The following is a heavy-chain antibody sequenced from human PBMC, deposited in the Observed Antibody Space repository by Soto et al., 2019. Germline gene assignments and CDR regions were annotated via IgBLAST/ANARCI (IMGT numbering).Heavy chain of an antibody. Sequence: QVQLVESGGGVVQPGRSLRLSRAASGFTFSSYGMHWVRQAPGKGLEWVAVISYDGSNKYYADSVKGRFTISRDNSKNTLYLQMNSLRAEDTAVYYCAKAGDSSGLMFDYWGQGTLVTVSS. CDR3: AKAGDSSGLMFDY. J-gene: IGHJ4*02. D-gene: IGHD3-22*01. CDR2: ISYDGSNK. CDR1: GFTFSSYG. V-gene: IGHV3-30*18.